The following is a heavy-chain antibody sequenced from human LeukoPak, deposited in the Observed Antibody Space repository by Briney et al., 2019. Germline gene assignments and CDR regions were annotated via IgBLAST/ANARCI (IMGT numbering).Heavy chain of an antibody. V-gene: IGHV4-59*01. CDR1: GDSISSYY. D-gene: IGHD5-12*01. CDR2: IYYSGST. CDR3: ARGSASKWLRLQNYFDY. Sequence: SETLSLTCTVSGDSISSYYWSWIRQPPGKGLEWIGYIYYSGSTNYNPSLKSRVTISVDTSKNQFSLKLSSVTAADTAVYYCARGSASKWLRLQNYFDYWGQGTLVTVSS. J-gene: IGHJ4*02.